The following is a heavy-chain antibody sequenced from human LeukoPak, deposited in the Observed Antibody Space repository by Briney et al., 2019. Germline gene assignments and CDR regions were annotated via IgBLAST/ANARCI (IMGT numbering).Heavy chain of an antibody. CDR3: TKRDPGYYYAMDV. V-gene: IGHV3-23*01. CDR2: ISGSGDSA. CDR1: GFTFSYYD. J-gene: IGHJ6*02. Sequence: GGSLRLSCAASGFTFSYYDMRWVRQAPGKGLEWVSGISGSGDSAYYADSVRGRFTISRDNSKNTLYLQMNSLRAEDTAVYYCTKRDPGYYYAMDVWGQGTTVTVSS.